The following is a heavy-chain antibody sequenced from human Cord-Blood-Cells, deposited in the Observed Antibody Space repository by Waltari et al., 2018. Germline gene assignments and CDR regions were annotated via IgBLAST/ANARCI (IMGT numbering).Heavy chain of an antibody. J-gene: IGHJ3*02. Sequence: QVQLQQWGAGLLKPSETLSLTCAVYGGSFSGYYWSWIRQPPGKGLEWIGEINHSGSTNYNPSLKSRVTISVDTSKNQFSLKLSSVTAADTAVYYCARQNWGSEPRRAFDIWGQGTMVTVSS. V-gene: IGHV4-34*01. CDR3: ARQNWGSEPRRAFDI. D-gene: IGHD7-27*01. CDR2: INHSGST. CDR1: GGSFSGYY.